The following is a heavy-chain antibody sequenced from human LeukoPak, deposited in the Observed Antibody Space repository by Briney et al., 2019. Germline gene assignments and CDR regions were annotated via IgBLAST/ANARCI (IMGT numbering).Heavy chain of an antibody. Sequence: SETLSLTCTVSGGSISSSRHYWGWIRQPPGKGLEWIGTIYYRGSTSSKPSLKSRVTISVDTSKNQFSLKLSSVTAADTAVYYCARDRSTKRYDFWSGYYSDYWGQGTLVTVSS. J-gene: IGHJ4*02. V-gene: IGHV4-39*07. CDR1: GGSISSSRHY. D-gene: IGHD3-3*01. CDR2: IYYRGST. CDR3: ARDRSTKRYDFWSGYYSDY.